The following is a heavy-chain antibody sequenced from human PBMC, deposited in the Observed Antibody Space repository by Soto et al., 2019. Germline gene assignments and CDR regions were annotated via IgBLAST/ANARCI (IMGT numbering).Heavy chain of an antibody. D-gene: IGHD3-10*01. CDR3: AKASGRVHYAMHV. V-gene: IGHV3-23*01. Sequence: EVQVLESGGGSVQPGGSLRLSCAASGFPFSMFAMNWVRQAPGKGLEWVSGIRGSGGGTYYADSVKGRFTISRDDSRNMLHLAMNTLRGEDTAVYYCAKASGRVHYAMHVWGQGTTVTVSS. CDR1: GFPFSMFA. CDR2: IRGSGGGT. J-gene: IGHJ6*02.